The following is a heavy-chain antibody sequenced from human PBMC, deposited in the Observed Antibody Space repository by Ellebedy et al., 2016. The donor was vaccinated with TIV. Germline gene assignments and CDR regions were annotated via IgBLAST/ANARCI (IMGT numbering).Heavy chain of an antibody. J-gene: IGHJ6*02. CDR2: IYYSGFT. D-gene: IGHD6-13*01. V-gene: IGHV4-59*08. CDR1: GGSITNYY. Sequence: SETLSLTXTASGGSITNYYFSWIRQSPGKGLEWIGYIYYSGFTNYNPSLRSRVTLSLDTAENQFSLKLSSVTAADTAVYYCARLRYSSSQTLSSYYGMDVWGQGTTVTVSS. CDR3: ARLRYSSSQTLSSYYGMDV.